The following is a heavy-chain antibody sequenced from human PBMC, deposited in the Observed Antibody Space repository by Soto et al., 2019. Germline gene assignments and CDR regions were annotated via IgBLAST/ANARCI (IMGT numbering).Heavy chain of an antibody. CDR3: ARGDRGAFDL. Sequence: EVQLLESGGGLVQSGESLRLSCAASGFTFSYYWMHWVRQAPGMGLVWVSRIHSDGSSTTYADSVKGRFTISRDNARNTLYLQMNSLRAEATAVYYCARGDRGAFDLWGQGTVVTVSS. D-gene: IGHD1-26*01. J-gene: IGHJ3*01. CDR2: IHSDGSST. CDR1: GFTFSYYW. V-gene: IGHV3-74*01.